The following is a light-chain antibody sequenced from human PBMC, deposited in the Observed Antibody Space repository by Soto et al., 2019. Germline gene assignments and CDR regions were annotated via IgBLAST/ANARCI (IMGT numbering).Light chain of an antibody. V-gene: IGKV1-5*03. CDR2: QAS. J-gene: IGKJ1*01. CDR3: QHYNSYPWT. CDR1: QSISSW. Sequence: DIQMAQSPSTVSASVGDRVIITCRASQSISSWLAWYQQKAGKAPKLLIYQASNLESGVPSRFSGSGSGTEFTLTINSLQPDDFATYYCQHYNSYPWTFGQGTRVEFK.